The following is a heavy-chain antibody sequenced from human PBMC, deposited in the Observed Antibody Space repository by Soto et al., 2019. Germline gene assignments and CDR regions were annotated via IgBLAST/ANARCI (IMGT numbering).Heavy chain of an antibody. J-gene: IGHJ6*02. CDR2: IYHSGST. V-gene: IGHV4-38-2*01. D-gene: IGHD2-15*01. CDR1: GYSISTGFN. CDR3: ARRGSKYYYYGMDV. Sequence: SETLSLTCSVSGYSISTGFNWGLIRQPPGKGLEWIGSIYHSGSTNYNPSLKSRVTISVDKSKNQFSLKLSSVTAADTAVYYCARRGSKYYYYGMDVWGQGTTVTVSS.